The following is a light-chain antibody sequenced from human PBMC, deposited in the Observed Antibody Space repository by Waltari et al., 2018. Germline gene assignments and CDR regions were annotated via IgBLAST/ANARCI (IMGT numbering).Light chain of an antibody. J-gene: IGKJ4*01. CDR1: QSVKNN. V-gene: IGKV3-15*01. Sequence: EIVMTQSPATLSVSPGEGATPSCRASQSVKNNLAWYQQKPGQAPRLLIFGASTRATGIPARFSGSGSGTEFTLTISSLQSEDFAVYYCQQYDTWPPLTFGGGTKVDIK. CDR3: QQYDTWPPLT. CDR2: GAS.